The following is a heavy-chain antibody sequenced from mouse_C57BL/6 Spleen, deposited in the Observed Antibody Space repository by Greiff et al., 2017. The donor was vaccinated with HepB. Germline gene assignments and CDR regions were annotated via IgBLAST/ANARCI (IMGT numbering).Heavy chain of an antibody. D-gene: IGHD1-1*01. CDR3: ASYYGSRQPHYFDY. Sequence: VQLQQPGAELVKPGASVKLSCKASGYTFTSYWMHWVKQRPGQGLEWIGMIHPNSGSTNYNEKFKSKATLTVDKSSSTAYMQLSSLTSEDSAVYYCASYYGSRQPHYFDYWGQGTTLTVSS. J-gene: IGHJ2*01. CDR2: IHPNSGST. CDR1: GYTFTSYW. V-gene: IGHV1-64*01.